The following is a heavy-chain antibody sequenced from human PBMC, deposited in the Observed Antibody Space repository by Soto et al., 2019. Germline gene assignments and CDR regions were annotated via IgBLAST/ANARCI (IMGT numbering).Heavy chain of an antibody. CDR1: GFTFSSYW. CDR2: IKQDGSEK. D-gene: IGHD2-21*01. V-gene: IGHV3-7*01. Sequence: PGGSLRLSCAASGFTFSSYWMSWVRQAPGKGLEWVANIKQDGSEKYYVDSVKGRFTISRDNAKNSLYLQMNSLRAEDTAVYYYARAALYSYCGGDCYWNGFDYWGQGTLVTVSS. J-gene: IGHJ4*02. CDR3: ARAALYSYCGGDCYWNGFDY.